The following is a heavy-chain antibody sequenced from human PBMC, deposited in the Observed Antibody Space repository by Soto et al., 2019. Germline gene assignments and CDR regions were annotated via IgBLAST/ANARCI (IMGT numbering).Heavy chain of an antibody. CDR1: GFNFSDHY. CDR3: ASAAASLYGMDV. CDR2: SRNKARSYTT. J-gene: IGHJ6*02. V-gene: IGHV3-72*01. D-gene: IGHD2-2*01. Sequence: EVQLVESGGHLVQPGGSLRLSCAASGFNFSDHYMDWVHQAPGKGLEWVGRSRNKARSYTTEYAASVKGRFTISRDDSKNSVHLQMNSLKTEDTAVYYCASAAASLYGMDVWGQGTTVTVSS.